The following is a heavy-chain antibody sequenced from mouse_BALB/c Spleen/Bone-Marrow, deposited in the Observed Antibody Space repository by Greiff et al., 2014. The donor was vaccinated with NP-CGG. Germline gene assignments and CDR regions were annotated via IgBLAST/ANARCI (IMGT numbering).Heavy chain of an antibody. CDR3: AREGRLGRDYFDY. CDR1: GYTFTSSW. CDR2: INPSTAYA. V-gene: IGHV1-7*01. Sequence: QVQLQQPGAELAKPGASVKMSCKASGYTFTSSWMHWIQQRPGQGLEWIGYINPSTAYAEYNQKLKDKTTLTADKSSSTAYMQLSSLTSEDSAVYYCAREGRLGRDYFDYWGQGTTLTVSS. J-gene: IGHJ2*01. D-gene: IGHD4-1*01.